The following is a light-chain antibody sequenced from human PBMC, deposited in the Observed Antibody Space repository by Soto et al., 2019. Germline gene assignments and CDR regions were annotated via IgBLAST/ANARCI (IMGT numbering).Light chain of an antibody. CDR2: HAS. J-gene: IGKJ4*01. Sequence: DIQMTQSPSTLPASVGDRVTITCRASQSISNWLAWHQQKPGTAPKLLIYHASTLESGVPSRFSGSGSGTEFTLTISSLQPDDFATYYCQQYNSYPLTFGGGTKVDIK. CDR1: QSISNW. V-gene: IGKV1-5*01. CDR3: QQYNSYPLT.